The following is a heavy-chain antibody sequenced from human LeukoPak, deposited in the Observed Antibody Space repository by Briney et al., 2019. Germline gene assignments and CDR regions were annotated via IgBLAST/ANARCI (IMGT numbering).Heavy chain of an antibody. CDR2: VNPSGGST. CDR1: GYTFISYF. CDR3: ERSGGDAIRPFDY. V-gene: IGHV1-46*01. D-gene: IGHD2-21*02. J-gene: IGHJ4*02. Sequence: ASVKVSCKASGYTFISYFLHWVRQAPGQGLEWMGIVNPSGGSTRYAQKFQGRVPMTRDTSTSTVYMELSSMRTEDTAVYYCERSGGDAIRPFDYWGQGTLVTVSS.